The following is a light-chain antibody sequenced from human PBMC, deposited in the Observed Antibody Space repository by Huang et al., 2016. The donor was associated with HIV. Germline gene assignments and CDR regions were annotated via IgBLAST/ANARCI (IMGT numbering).Light chain of an antibody. V-gene: IGKV3-15*01. CDR2: DAS. J-gene: IGKJ1*01. CDR1: QNITR. Sequence: EIVMTQSPATLSVSPGERATLSCRASQNITRLAWYQHTPGQAPRLLIYDASSRATVVPARFSGCGSGTDFTLTVSSLQSDDFALYYCQQYDDWPPWTFGQGTQVDMK. CDR3: QQYDDWPPWT.